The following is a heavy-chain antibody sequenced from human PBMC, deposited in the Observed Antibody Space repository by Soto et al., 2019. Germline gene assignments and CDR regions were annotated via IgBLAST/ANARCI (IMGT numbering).Heavy chain of an antibody. CDR3: AKDLEVTTPRGMDV. CDR2: ISWNSGSI. V-gene: IGHV3-9*01. D-gene: IGHD4-4*01. J-gene: IGHJ6*02. CDR1: GFTFDDYA. Sequence: EVQLVESGGGLVQPGRSLRLSCAASGFTFDDYAMHWVRQAPVKGLEWVSGISWNSGSIGYADSVKGRFTISRDNAKNSLYLQMNSLRAEDTALYYCAKDLEVTTPRGMDVWGQGTTVTVSS.